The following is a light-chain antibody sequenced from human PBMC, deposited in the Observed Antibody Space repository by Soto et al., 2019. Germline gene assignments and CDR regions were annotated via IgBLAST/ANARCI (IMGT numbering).Light chain of an antibody. CDR2: DVS. V-gene: IGKV3-11*01. CDR3: QQRSNWSPGYT. J-gene: IGKJ2*01. CDR1: QSVTTY. Sequence: ETVLTQSPATLSLSPGERATLSCRASQSVTTYLAWYQQKPGQAPRLLIYDVSNRATGIPARFSGSGSGTDFTLTITSLEPEDFAVYYCQQRSNWSPGYTFGQGTKLEIK.